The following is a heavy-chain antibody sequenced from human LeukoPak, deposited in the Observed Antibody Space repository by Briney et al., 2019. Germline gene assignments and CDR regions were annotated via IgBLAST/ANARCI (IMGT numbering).Heavy chain of an antibody. J-gene: IGHJ4*02. Sequence: PGWSLRLSCAVSEFTFSRYWMSWLRQAPGKGLDWVATIKQDGSEKYYVDSVEGRFTISRDNSKNSLYLQMDSLRAEDTAVYYCARVFWSATSYYFEYWGQGALVTVSS. D-gene: IGHD3-3*01. CDR1: EFTFSRYW. V-gene: IGHV3-7*05. CDR3: ARVFWSATSYYFEY. CDR2: IKQDGSEK.